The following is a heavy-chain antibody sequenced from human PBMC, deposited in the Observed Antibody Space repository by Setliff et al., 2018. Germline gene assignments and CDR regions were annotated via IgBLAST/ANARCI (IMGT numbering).Heavy chain of an antibody. J-gene: IGHJ4*02. CDR1: GGSVSSTSHY. D-gene: IGHD3-10*01. CDR2: VYYSGYT. Sequence: PSETLSLTCNVSGGSVSSTSHYWGWIRQPPGKGMEWIGSVYYSGYTYYNPSLQSRVTISVDMSKNQFSMKLTSVTAADTAVYYCARVDFTMIQGVLGLWGPGTLVTVSS. V-gene: IGHV4-39*07. CDR3: ARVDFTMIQGVLGL.